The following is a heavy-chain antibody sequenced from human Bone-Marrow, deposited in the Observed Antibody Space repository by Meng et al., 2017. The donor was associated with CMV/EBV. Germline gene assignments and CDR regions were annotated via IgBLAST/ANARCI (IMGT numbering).Heavy chain of an antibody. Sequence: QITLKESGPTLMSPPQPLTLTCTVSGFSLSTTGVGVAWIRKPPGKALEWLALNYWDDDKRYSPSLKNRLTITKDTSKNQVILTMTNMDPVDTGTYYCAHRITYYRGAFDFWGQGTLVTGSS. CDR3: AHRITYYRGAFDF. V-gene: IGHV2-5*02. J-gene: IGHJ4*02. D-gene: IGHD3-3*01. CDR1: GFSLSTTGVG. CDR2: NYWDDDK.